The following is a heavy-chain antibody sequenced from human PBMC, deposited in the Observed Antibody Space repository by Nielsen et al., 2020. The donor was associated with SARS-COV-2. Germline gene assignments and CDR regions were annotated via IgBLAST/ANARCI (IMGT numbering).Heavy chain of an antibody. J-gene: IGHJ6*02. CDR2: IYYSGIT. CDR1: GGSVSSGSYY. D-gene: IGHD6-19*01. Sequence: SETLSLTCTVSGGSVSSGSYYWSWIRQPPGKGLEWIGYIYYSGITNYNPSLKSRVTISVDTSKNQFSLKLSSVTAADTAVYYCARDGIDSGLDVWGQGTTVTVSS. V-gene: IGHV4-61*01. CDR3: ARDGIDSGLDV.